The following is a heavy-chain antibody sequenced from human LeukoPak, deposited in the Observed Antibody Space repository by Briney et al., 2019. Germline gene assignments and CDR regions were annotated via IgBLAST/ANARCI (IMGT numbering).Heavy chain of an antibody. CDR1: GFTFSSYG. Sequence: GGSLRLSCAASGFTFSSYGMHWVRQAPGKGLEWVAVISYDGSNKYYADSVKGRFTSSRDNSKNTLYLQMNSLRAEDTAVYYCAKSLVAVAGVIDYWGHGTLVTASS. J-gene: IGHJ4*01. V-gene: IGHV3-30*18. CDR3: AKSLVAVAGVIDY. CDR2: ISYDGSNK. D-gene: IGHD6-19*01.